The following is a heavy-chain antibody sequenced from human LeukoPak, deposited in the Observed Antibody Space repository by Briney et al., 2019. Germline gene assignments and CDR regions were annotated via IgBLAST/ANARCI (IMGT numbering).Heavy chain of an antibody. CDR1: GGSFSGYY. J-gene: IGHJ4*02. CDR3: ARGVLGISNYFDY. Sequence: PSETLSLTCAVYGGSFSGYYWSWIRQPPGKGLEWIGEINHSGSTNYNPSLKSRVTISVDTSKNQFSLKLSSVTAADTAVYYCARGVLGISNYFDYWGQGTLVTVSS. CDR2: INHSGST. D-gene: IGHD2-15*01. V-gene: IGHV4-34*01.